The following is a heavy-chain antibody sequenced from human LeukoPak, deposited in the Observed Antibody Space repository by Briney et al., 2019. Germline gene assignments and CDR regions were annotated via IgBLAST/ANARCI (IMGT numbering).Heavy chain of an antibody. V-gene: IGHV4-39*07. Sequence: PSETLSLTCTVSGGSITSRSYYWGWIRQPPGKGLEWIGTIYFSGSTYYNPSLRSRVTISVDRSKDQFSLKLSSVTAADTAVYYCASSSGSDGDAFDIWGQGTMVTVSS. D-gene: IGHD1-26*01. CDR1: GGSITSRSYY. CDR2: IYFSGST. CDR3: ASSSGSDGDAFDI. J-gene: IGHJ3*02.